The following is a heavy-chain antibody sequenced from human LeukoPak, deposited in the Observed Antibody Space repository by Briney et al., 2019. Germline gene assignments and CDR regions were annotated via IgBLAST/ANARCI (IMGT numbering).Heavy chain of an antibody. V-gene: IGHV4-39*02. Sequence: SETLSLTCTVSGGSISSSSYYWGWIRQPPGKGLEWIGSIYYSGSTYYNPSLKSRVTISVDTSKNQFSLKLSSVTAADTAVYYCARDRSFAAAGGNGPLGHWGQGTLVTVSS. D-gene: IGHD6-13*01. CDR3: ARDRSFAAAGGNGPLGH. CDR1: GGSISSSSYY. J-gene: IGHJ4*02. CDR2: IYYSGST.